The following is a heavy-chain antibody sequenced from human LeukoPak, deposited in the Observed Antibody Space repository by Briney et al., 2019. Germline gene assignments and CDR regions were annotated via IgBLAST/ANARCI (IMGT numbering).Heavy chain of an antibody. Sequence: GGSLRLSCAASGFTFSSYSMNRVRQAPGKGLEWVSYISSSSSTIYYADSVKGRFTISRDNAKNSLYLQMNSLRDEDTAVYYCARDPRVVVVGPGWFDPWGQGTLVTVSS. V-gene: IGHV3-48*02. CDR2: ISSSSSTI. J-gene: IGHJ5*02. CDR3: ARDPRVVVVGPGWFDP. CDR1: GFTFSSYS. D-gene: IGHD2-15*01.